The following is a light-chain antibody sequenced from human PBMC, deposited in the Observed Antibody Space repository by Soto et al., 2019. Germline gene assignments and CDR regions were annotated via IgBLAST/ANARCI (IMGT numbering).Light chain of an antibody. CDR3: SSHGGNSPYV. Sequence: QSALTQPPSASGSPGQSVAISCTGTTSDIGGCDYVSWYQQHPGKAPKLMIDEVNKRPSGVPDRFSGSKSGNTPSLTVSGLQAEDEADYSCSSHGGNSPYVFGTGTKLTVL. J-gene: IGLJ1*01. V-gene: IGLV2-8*01. CDR2: EVN. CDR1: TSDIGGCDY.